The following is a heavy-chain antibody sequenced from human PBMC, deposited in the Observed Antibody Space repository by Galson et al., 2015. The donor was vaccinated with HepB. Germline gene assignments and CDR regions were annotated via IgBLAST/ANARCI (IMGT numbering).Heavy chain of an antibody. D-gene: IGHD2-15*01. J-gene: IGHJ6*02. CDR2: ISYDGSNK. CDR1: GFTFSSYG. Sequence: SLRLSCAASGFTFSSYGMHWVRQAPGKGLEWVAVISYDGSNKYYADSVKGRFTISRDNSKNTLYLQMNSLRAEDTAVYYCAKSFYPRWVVAATNYYYGMDVWGQGTTVTVSS. V-gene: IGHV3-30*18. CDR3: AKSFYPRWVVAATNYYYGMDV.